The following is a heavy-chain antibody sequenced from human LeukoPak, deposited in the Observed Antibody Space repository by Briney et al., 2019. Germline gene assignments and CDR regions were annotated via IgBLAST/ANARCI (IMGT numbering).Heavy chain of an antibody. CDR1: GFTFSSYW. CDR3: ARDVTMVRGVIITPAGY. CDR2: IKKDGSEN. V-gene: IGHV3-7*03. Sequence: GGSLRLSCAASGFTFSSYWMSWVRQAPGKGLEWVANIKKDGSENYYVDSVKGRFSISRDDARNSLYLQMNRLTAEDTAVYYCARDVTMVRGVIITPAGYWGQGTLVTVSS. D-gene: IGHD3-10*01. J-gene: IGHJ4*02.